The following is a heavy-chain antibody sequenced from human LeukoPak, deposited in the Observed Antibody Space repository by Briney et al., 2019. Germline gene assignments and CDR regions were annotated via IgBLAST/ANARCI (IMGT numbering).Heavy chain of an antibody. V-gene: IGHV1-69*13. CDR3: ARGLRWSHDAFDI. D-gene: IGHD4-23*01. CDR1: GGTFSSYA. Sequence: SVKVSCKASGGTFSSYAISWVRQAPGQGLEWMGGIIPIFGTANYAQKFQGRVTITADESTSTAYMKLSSLRSEDTAVYYCARGLRWSHDAFDIWGQGTMVTVSS. J-gene: IGHJ3*02. CDR2: IIPIFGTA.